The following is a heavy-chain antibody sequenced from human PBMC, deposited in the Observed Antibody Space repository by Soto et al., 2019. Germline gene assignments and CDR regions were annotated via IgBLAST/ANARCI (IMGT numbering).Heavy chain of an antibody. CDR1: GFTFSAYA. J-gene: IGHJ4*02. CDR2: ISGGGDST. D-gene: IGHD6-19*01. CDR3: AFSTGFDF. Sequence: ELQLLESGGGLVQPGGSLRLSCAASGFTFSAYAMSWVRQAPGKGLEWVSSISGGGDSTHYADFVKGRFTISRDNSKNTLSLQMNSLRDEDTAAYFCAFSTGFDFWGQGTLVTVSS. V-gene: IGHV3-23*01.